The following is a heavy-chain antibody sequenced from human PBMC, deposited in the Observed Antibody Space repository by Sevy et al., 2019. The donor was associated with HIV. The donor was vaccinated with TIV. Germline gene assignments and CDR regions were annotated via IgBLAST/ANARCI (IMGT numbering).Heavy chain of an antibody. CDR1: GFSFRDSA. J-gene: IGHJ4*02. CDR3: GSLDLVVIGATFRGRIQKPIDW. Sequence: GGSLRLSCEASGFSFRDSAVHWVRQPFGKGLEWVGRIKSKGDNYANLYSSSVKGRFIISRDDSSNTAYLQMNSLQTDDTAVYYSGSLDLVVIGATFRGRIQKPIDWWGQGSLVTVSS. CDR2: IKSKGDNYAN. V-gene: IGHV3-73*01. D-gene: IGHD2-21*01.